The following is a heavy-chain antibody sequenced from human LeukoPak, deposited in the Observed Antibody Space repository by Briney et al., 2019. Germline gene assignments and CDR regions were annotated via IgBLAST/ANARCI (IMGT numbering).Heavy chain of an antibody. Sequence: SETLSLTCTVSGGSICSYYWSWIRQPPGKGLEWIGYIYYSGSTNYNPSLKSRVTLSVDTSKNQFSLKLSSVTAADTAVYYCASSGIAAAGPYYYYMDVWGKGTTVTVSS. V-gene: IGHV4-59*01. CDR2: IYYSGST. J-gene: IGHJ6*03. CDR3: ASSGIAAAGPYYYYMDV. CDR1: GGSICSYY. D-gene: IGHD6-13*01.